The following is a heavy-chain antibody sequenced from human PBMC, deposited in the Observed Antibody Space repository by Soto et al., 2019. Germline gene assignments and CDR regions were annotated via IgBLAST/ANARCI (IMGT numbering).Heavy chain of an antibody. Sequence: ASVKVSCKASGYTFTSYYMHWVRQAPGQGLEWMGIINPSGGSTSYAQKFQSRVTMTRDTSTSTVYVELSSLRSEDTAVYYCARDKGFLVAVAAPYYYYGMDVWGQGTTVTVSS. V-gene: IGHV1-46*01. J-gene: IGHJ6*02. CDR2: INPSGGST. CDR1: GYTFTSYY. CDR3: ARDKGFLVAVAAPYYYYGMDV. D-gene: IGHD2-15*01.